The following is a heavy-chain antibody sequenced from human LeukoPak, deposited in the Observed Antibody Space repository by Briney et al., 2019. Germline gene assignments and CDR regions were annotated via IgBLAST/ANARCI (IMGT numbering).Heavy chain of an antibody. CDR2: IYYSGST. J-gene: IGHJ4*02. D-gene: IGHD6-6*01. CDR3: ARRKYSSSIDY. Sequence: SETLSLTCTVSGGSISSSSYYWGWIRRPPGKGLEWIGSIYYSGSTYYNPSLKSRVTISVDTSKNQFSLKLSSVTAADTAVYYCARRKYSSSIDYWGQGTLVTVSS. V-gene: IGHV4-39*01. CDR1: GGSISSSSYY.